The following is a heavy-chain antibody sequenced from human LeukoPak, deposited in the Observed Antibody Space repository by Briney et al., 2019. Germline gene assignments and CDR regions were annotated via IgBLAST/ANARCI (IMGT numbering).Heavy chain of an antibody. CDR2: INPSGGST. J-gene: IGHJ4*02. D-gene: IGHD1-26*01. CDR1: GYTFTSYY. CDR3: AREPSGSYYVGAQDY. V-gene: IGHV1-46*01. Sequence: ASVKVSCKASGYTFTSYYMHWVRQAPGQGLEWMGIINPSGGSTSYAQKFQGRVTITRDTSTSTVYMELSSLRSEDTAVYYCAREPSGSYYVGAQDYWGQGTLVTVSS.